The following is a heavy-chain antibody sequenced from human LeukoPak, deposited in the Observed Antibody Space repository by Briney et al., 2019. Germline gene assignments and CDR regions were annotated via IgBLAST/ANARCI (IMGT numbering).Heavy chain of an antibody. CDR3: TRRPYSSSWYYFDY. CDR2: IKADGSEK. D-gene: IGHD6-13*01. J-gene: IGHJ4*02. Sequence: GGSLRLSCAASGFTFTNYWMSWVRQAPGKGLEWVANIKADGSEKYYVDSVKGRFTISRDNAKNSLYLQMNSLRAEDTAVYYCTRRPYSSSWYYFDYWGQGTLVTVSS. CDR1: GFTFTNYW. V-gene: IGHV3-7*01.